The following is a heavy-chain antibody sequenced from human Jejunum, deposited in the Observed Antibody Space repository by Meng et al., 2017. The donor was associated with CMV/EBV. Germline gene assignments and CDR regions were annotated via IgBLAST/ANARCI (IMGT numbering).Heavy chain of an antibody. CDR3: ARGIHSGAFLIDY. V-gene: IGHV1-3*01. D-gene: IGHD1-26*01. CDR2: MNPDNENT. Sequence: CKASGYTFINHALHWVRQAPGQRLGWMGWMNPDNENTEYSQKFQGRVTFTRDTSANTAFMELSSLSSEDTAVYSCARGIHSGAFLIDYWGQGTLVTVSS. J-gene: IGHJ4*02. CDR1: GYTFINHA.